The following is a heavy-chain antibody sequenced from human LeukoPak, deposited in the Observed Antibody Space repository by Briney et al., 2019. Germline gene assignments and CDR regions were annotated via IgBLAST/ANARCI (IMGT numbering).Heavy chain of an antibody. D-gene: IGHD3-22*01. CDR1: GFTFGDYA. J-gene: IGHJ4*02. CDR3: TRGEYYDSSGYCFDC. V-gene: IGHV3-49*03. CDR2: IRSKAYGGTT. Sequence: PGGSLRLSCTASGFTFGDYAMSWFRQAPGKGLEWVGFIRSKAYGGTTEYAASVKGRFTISRDDSKSIAYLQMNSLKTEDTAVYYCTRGEYYDSSGYCFDCWGQGTLVTVSS.